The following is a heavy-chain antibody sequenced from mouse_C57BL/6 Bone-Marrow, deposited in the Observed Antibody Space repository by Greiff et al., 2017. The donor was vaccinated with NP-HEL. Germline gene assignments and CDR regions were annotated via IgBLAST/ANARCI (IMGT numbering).Heavy chain of an antibody. Sequence: KQSCKASGYTFTSYWMHWVKQRPGRGLEWIGRIDPNSGGTKYNEKFKSKATLTVDKPSSTAYMQLSSLTSEDSAVYYCAICPIYYYGSSEYYFDYWGQGTTLTVSS. J-gene: IGHJ2*01. CDR2: IDPNSGGT. CDR1: GYTFTSYW. V-gene: IGHV1-72*01. CDR3: AICPIYYYGSSEYYFDY. D-gene: IGHD1-1*01.